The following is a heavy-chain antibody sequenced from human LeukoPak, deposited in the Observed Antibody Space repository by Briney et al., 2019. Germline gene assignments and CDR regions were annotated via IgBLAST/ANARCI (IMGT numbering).Heavy chain of an antibody. CDR3: AKDGRSSAPR. CDR1: GFTFSKYA. CDR2: ITNSGGGP. V-gene: IGHV3-23*01. Sequence: SGGSLRLSCAASGFTFSKYAMSWVRQAPGKGPEWVSGITNSGGGPSSADSVKGRFTISRDNSKNTLYLQMNSLRVEDTAVYYCAKDGRSSAPRWGQGTLVTVSS. D-gene: IGHD6-6*01. J-gene: IGHJ4*02.